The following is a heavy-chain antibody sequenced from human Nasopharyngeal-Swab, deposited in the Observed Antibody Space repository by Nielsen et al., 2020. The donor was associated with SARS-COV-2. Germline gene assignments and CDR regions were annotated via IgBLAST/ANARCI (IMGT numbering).Heavy chain of an antibody. CDR2: IWYDGSNK. CDR3: ARDSDSGYSLDAFDI. V-gene: IGHV3-33*01. Sequence: WIRQPPGKGLEWVAVIWYDGSNKYYADSVKGRFTISRDNSKNTLYPQMNSLRAEDTAVYYCARDSDSGYSLDAFDIWGQGTMVTVSS. D-gene: IGHD5-12*01. J-gene: IGHJ3*02.